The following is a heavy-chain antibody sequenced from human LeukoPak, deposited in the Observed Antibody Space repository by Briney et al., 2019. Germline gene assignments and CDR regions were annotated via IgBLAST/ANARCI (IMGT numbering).Heavy chain of an antibody. J-gene: IGHJ4*02. CDR3: TTEPPGDYDSSGYYNPVDY. CDR2: IKRKTDDGTT. D-gene: IGHD3-22*01. V-gene: IGHV3-15*01. CDR1: GFTLSNAW. Sequence: GGSLRLSCAASGFTLSNAWMSWVRQAPGKGREWVGRIKRKTDDGTTDYAAPVKGRFTISRDDSINTLYLQMNSLKTEDTAVYYCTTEPPGDYDSSGYYNPVDYWGQGTLVTVST.